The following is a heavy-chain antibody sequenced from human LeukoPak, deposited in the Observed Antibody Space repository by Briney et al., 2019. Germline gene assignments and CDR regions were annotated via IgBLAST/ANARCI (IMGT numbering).Heavy chain of an antibody. V-gene: IGHV1-2*02. CDR1: GYTFTDYY. CDR2: INPNSGGT. D-gene: IGHD3-22*01. J-gene: IGHJ1*01. Sequence: ASVKVSCKASGYTFTDYYMHWVRQAPGQGLEWMGWINPNSGGTNYARKFQGGVTMTRDTSISTAYMELSRLTSDDTAVYYCARGYYDSSDFEYFHHWGQGTLVTVSS. CDR3: ARGYYDSSDFEYFHH.